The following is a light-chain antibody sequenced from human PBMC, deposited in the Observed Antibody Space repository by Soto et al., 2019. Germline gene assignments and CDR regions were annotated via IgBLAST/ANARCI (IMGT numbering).Light chain of an antibody. Sequence: QSVLTQPPSASGTPGQRVTISCSGSSSNIGSNAVHWYQQFPGTAPKVLIYSNNQRPSGVPDRFSGAASGTSASLAISGLQSEDEADDYCATWDHNLDGPVFGGGTQLTVL. V-gene: IGLV1-44*01. CDR2: SNN. CDR3: ATWDHNLDGPV. CDR1: SSNIGSNA. J-gene: IGLJ3*02.